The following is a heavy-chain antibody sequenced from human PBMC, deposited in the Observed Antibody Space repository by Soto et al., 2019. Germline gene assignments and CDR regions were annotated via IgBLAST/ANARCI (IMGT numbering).Heavy chain of an antibody. CDR2: IIPMFGTT. V-gene: IGHV1-69*01. CDR3: ARQFTDGDYQY. D-gene: IGHD4-17*01. Sequence: QVQLVQSGAEVKKPGSSVKVSCKASGGTFTTYPINWVRQAPGQGLEWMGGIIPMFGTTNYAQKFQGRVTMTADETTSTAYMELSSLRSEDTAMYYCARQFTDGDYQYWGQGTLVTVSS. J-gene: IGHJ4*02. CDR1: GGTFTTYP.